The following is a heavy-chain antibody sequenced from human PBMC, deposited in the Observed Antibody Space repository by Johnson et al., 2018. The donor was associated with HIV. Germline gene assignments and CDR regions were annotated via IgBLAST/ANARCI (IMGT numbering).Heavy chain of an antibody. D-gene: IGHD2-21*02. J-gene: IGHJ3*02. V-gene: IGHV3-9*01. CDR1: GFTFSSYA. CDR2: ISWNSGSI. CDR3: ARGGYCGGDCYDGVAFDI. Sequence: VQLVESGGGWVKPGGSLSLSCAASGFTFSSYAMSWVRQAPGKGLEWVSGISWNSGSIGYADSVKGRFTFSRDNAKNSLYLQMNSLRAEDTAVYYCARGGYCGGDCYDGVAFDIWGQGTMVTVSS.